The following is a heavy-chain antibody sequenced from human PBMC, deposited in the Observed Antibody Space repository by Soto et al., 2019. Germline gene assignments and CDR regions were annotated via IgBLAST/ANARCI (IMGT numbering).Heavy chain of an antibody. Sequence: ASVKVSCKASGYTFTSYAMHWVRQAPGQRLEWMGWINAGNGNTKYSQKFQGRVTITRDTSASTAYMELSSLRSEDTAVYYCARVRKLGMVTTPGYFDLWGRGTLVTVSS. D-gene: IGHD4-17*01. CDR1: GYTFTSYA. V-gene: IGHV1-3*01. CDR3: ARVRKLGMVTTPGYFDL. CDR2: INAGNGNT. J-gene: IGHJ2*01.